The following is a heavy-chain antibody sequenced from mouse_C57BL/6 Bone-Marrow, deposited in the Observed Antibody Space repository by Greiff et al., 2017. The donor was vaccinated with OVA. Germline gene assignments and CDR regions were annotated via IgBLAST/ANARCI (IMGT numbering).Heavy chain of an antibody. D-gene: IGHD2-4*01. CDR3: TTGDYDWFAY. J-gene: IGHJ3*01. CDR1: GFNIKDDY. Sequence: VQLQQSGAELVRPGASVKLSCTASGFNIKDDYMHWVKQRPEQGLEWIGWIDPENGDTEYASKFQGKATITADTSSNTAYLQRSSLTSEDTAVYYCTTGDYDWFAYWGQGTLVTVSA. V-gene: IGHV14-4*01. CDR2: IDPENGDT.